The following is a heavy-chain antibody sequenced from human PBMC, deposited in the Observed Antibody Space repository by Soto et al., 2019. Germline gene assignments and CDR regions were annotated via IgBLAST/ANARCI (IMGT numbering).Heavy chain of an antibody. CDR2: ISTDGGNT. V-gene: IGHV3-64D*06. CDR1: GFTFSIYA. D-gene: IGHD3-22*01. Sequence: GGSLRLSCSASGFTFSIYAMHWVRQAPGKGLEYVSSISTDGGNTHYADSVKGRFTISRDNSKNTVYLQMSSLRAEDTAVYYCVKGEYYYALSGYYPFDYWGQGTPVTASS. CDR3: VKGEYYYALSGYYPFDY. J-gene: IGHJ4*02.